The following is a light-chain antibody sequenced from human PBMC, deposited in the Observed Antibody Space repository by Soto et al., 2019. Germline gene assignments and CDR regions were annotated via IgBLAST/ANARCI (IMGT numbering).Light chain of an antibody. CDR2: AAS. Sequence: DIQMTQSPSSLSASVGDRVTITCRASQGISNFLAWYQQKPGKVPKLLISAASTLQSGVPSRFSGSVAGTDFTLTITSLQPDDVATYYCQKYSSVITFGQGTRLEIK. CDR3: QKYSSVIT. J-gene: IGKJ5*01. CDR1: QGISNF. V-gene: IGKV1-27*01.